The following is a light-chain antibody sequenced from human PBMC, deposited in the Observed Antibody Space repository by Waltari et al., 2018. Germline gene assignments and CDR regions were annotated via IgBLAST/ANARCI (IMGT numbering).Light chain of an antibody. CDR1: NIESKS. J-gene: IGLJ3*02. CDR3: QVWDDTTNSGV. Sequence: YVVTQPPSVSVAPGKTATLTCGGENIESKSVTWYQQKPGQAPILVIFYDSDRPSVIPERFAGSNSGNTATLTSSWVEAGDEADYHCQVWDDTTNSGVFGGGTRLTVL. CDR2: YDS. V-gene: IGLV3-21*04.